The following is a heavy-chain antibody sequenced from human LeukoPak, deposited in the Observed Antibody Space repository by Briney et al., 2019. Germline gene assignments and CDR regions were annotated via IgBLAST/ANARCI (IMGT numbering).Heavy chain of an antibody. D-gene: IGHD3-10*01. J-gene: IGHJ4*02. CDR2: IGTAGDT. V-gene: IGHV3-13*01. CDR3: ARGIPVIRGVISPLDF. Sequence: GGSLRLSCAASGLIFGTHDMHWVRQTAGKGLEWVSGIGTAGDTYYADSVKGRFTISRENAKNSLYLQMNSLRAGDTAIYYCARGIPVIRGVISPLDFWGQGTLVTVSS. CDR1: GLIFGTHD.